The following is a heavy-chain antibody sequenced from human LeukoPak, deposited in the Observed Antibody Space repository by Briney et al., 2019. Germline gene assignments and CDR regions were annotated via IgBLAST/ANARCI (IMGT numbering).Heavy chain of an antibody. J-gene: IGHJ6*02. CDR1: GGTFSSYA. CDR2: IIPIFGTA. Sequence: SVTVSCKASGGTFSSYAISWVRQAPGQGLEWMGGIIPIFGTANYAQKFQGRVTITADESTSTAYMELSSLRSEDTAVYYCARAGRYCSGGSCYSYYYYGMDVWGQGTTVTVSS. V-gene: IGHV1-69*13. D-gene: IGHD2-15*01. CDR3: ARAGRYCSGGSCYSYYYYGMDV.